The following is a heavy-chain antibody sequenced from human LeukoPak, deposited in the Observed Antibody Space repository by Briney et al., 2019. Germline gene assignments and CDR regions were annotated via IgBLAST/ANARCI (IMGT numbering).Heavy chain of an antibody. Sequence: GGSLRLSCAASQFIFSTYAMSWVRQAPGKGLEWVSGITSSGGSTYYADSVRGRFTISRDNSKNTLYLQMNSLRVEDTAVYYCAKARLLWYILDYWGQGTLVTVSS. V-gene: IGHV3-23*01. CDR1: QFIFSTYA. CDR3: AKARLLWYILDY. J-gene: IGHJ4*02. CDR2: ITSSGGST. D-gene: IGHD3-10*01.